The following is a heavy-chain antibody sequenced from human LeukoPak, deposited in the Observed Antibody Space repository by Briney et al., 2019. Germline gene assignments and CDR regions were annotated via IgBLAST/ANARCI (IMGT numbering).Heavy chain of an antibody. CDR2: ISSNGGST. CDR1: GFTFSSHA. J-gene: IGHJ4*02. D-gene: IGHD6-19*01. Sequence: GGSLRLSCAASGFTFSSHAMSWVRQAPGKGLEWVSGISSNGGSTDYADSVKGRFTISRDNSKNTLYLQMNSLGAEDAAVYYCATRGYSSGWYQYYFDYWGQGTLVTVSS. CDR3: ATRGYSSGWYQYYFDY. V-gene: IGHV3-23*01.